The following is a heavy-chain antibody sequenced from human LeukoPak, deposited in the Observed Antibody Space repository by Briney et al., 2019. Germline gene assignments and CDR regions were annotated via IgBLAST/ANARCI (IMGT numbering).Heavy chain of an antibody. CDR3: ARDRGSSGYYYYYYMDV. J-gene: IGHJ6*03. CDR2: ISAYNGNT. D-gene: IGHD3-22*01. CDR1: GYTFTSYG. V-gene: IGHV1-18*01. Sequence: GASVKVSCKASGYTFTSYGISWVRQAPGQGLQWMGWISAYNGNTNYAQKLQGRVTMTTDTSTSTAYMELRSLRSDDTAVYYCARDRGSSGYYYYYYMDVWGKGTTVTVSS.